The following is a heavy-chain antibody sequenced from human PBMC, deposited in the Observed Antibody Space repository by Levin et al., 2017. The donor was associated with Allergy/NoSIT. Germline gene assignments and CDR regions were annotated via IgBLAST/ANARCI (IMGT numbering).Heavy chain of an antibody. V-gene: IGHV3-30*04. CDR3: ARDYWTYTGTRDGTDA. J-gene: IGHJ6*02. D-gene: IGHD1-1*01. Sequence: GGSLRLSCVASGFTFSDYAMHWARQAPGRGLEWVAVISYNGNIKYNADSVQGRFTISRSNSNNTLYLQMNSLRVEDTGVYYCARDYWTYTGTRDGTDAWGQGTTVTVSS. CDR1: GFTFSDYA. CDR2: ISYNGNIK.